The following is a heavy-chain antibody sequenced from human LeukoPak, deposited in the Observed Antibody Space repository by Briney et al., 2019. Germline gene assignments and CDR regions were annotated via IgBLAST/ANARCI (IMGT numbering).Heavy chain of an antibody. D-gene: IGHD3-10*01. J-gene: IGHJ3*02. CDR1: GDTLTGYY. CDR2: FDPNTGAT. Sequence: EALVKVSCKASGDTLTGYYIHWVRQAPRQGLEWMGCFDPNTGATHYAQKFQGRVTMTRDTSIDTDFLELRSLISDDTALYYCAGYTVVRGLTLSAFDIWGQGTMVTVSS. CDR3: AGYTVVRGLTLSAFDI. V-gene: IGHV1-2*02.